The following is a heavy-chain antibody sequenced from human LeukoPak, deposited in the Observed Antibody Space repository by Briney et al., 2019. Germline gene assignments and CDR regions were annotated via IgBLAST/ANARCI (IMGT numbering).Heavy chain of an antibody. D-gene: IGHD3-9*01. Sequence: GASVTVSCKTSGYTFTVKFLHWLRQAPGQGLEWMGGIDPKSGGPVYGQNFRGRVTVTRDTSVSTAHMELSRLRSDDTAAYFCALENCYVDTGCSKSFDYWDQGTLVTVSS. J-gene: IGHJ4*02. CDR2: IDPKSGGP. CDR1: GYTFTVKF. V-gene: IGHV1-2*02. CDR3: ALENCYVDTGCSKSFDY.